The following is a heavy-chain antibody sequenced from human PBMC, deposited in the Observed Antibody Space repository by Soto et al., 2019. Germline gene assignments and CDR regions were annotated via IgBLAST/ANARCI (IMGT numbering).Heavy chain of an antibody. D-gene: IGHD3-10*01. Sequence: QVQLVQSGAEVKKPGASVKVSCKASGYTFTSYGISWVRQAPGQGLEWMGWISAYNGNTNYAQKLQGRVTMTTDTSTSTACMELRSLRSDDTAVYYCAREAVLLWFGELFDYYYMDVWGKGTTVTVSS. CDR3: AREAVLLWFGELFDYYYMDV. J-gene: IGHJ6*03. CDR1: GYTFTSYG. CDR2: ISAYNGNT. V-gene: IGHV1-18*01.